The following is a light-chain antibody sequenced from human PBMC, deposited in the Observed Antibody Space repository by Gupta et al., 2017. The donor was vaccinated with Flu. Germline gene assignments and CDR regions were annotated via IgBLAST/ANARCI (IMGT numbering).Light chain of an antibody. V-gene: IGKV3-20*01. Sequence: VLTQSPGTLSLSPGERATLSCRASQSFSNSYLDRDQQKPGQAPMLRIYGTSNRAAGIKGRFSGSGSGTDFTRPRSRMEPDDFAGYDGQQFNTFGQGTKVEI. CDR2: GTS. CDR3: QQFNT. CDR1: QSFSNSY. J-gene: IGKJ2*01.